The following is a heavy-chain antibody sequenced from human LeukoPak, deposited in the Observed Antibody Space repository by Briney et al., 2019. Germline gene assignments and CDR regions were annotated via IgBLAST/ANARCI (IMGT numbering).Heavy chain of an antibody. CDR1: GFTFSDHY. J-gene: IGHJ4*02. CDR3: ARVYYDFWSGYSPLDY. CDR2: TRNKANSYTT. D-gene: IGHD3-3*01. Sequence: PGGSLRLSCAASGFTFSDHYMDWVRQAPGKGLEWVGRTRNKANSYTTEYAASVKGRFTISRDDSKNSLYLQMNSLKTEDTAVYYCARVYYDFWSGYSPLDYWGQGTLVTVSS. V-gene: IGHV3-72*01.